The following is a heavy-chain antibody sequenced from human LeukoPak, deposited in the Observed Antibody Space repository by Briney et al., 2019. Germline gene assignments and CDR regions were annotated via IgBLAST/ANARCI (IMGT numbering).Heavy chain of an antibody. D-gene: IGHD4-23*01. CDR3: ARDRGYSTFDY. Sequence: GALRLSCAASAFTISNYRMSCVRQAPGKGLEWVSNIKEDGSEINYVDSVKGRFTISRDNAKNSLYLQMNSLRVDDTAVYYCARDRGYSTFDYWGQGTLVTVSS. V-gene: IGHV3-7*01. CDR2: IKEDGSEI. J-gene: IGHJ4*02. CDR1: AFTISNYR.